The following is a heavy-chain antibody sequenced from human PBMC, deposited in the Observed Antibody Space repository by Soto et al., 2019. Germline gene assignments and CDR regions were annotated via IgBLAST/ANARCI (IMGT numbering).Heavy chain of an antibody. CDR1: GYTFTSYG. CDR2: ISAYNGNT. Sequence: ASVKVSCKASGYTFTSYGITWVRQAPGQGLEWMGWISAYNGNTNYAQKLQGRVTMTTYTSTSTAYMELRSLRSDDTAVYYCAGSIVVVTAADYWGQGTLVTVSS. D-gene: IGHD2-21*02. V-gene: IGHV1-18*01. J-gene: IGHJ4*02. CDR3: AGSIVVVTAADY.